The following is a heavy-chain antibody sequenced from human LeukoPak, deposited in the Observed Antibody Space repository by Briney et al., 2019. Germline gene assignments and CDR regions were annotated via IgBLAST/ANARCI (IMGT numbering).Heavy chain of an antibody. V-gene: IGHV4-59*01. CDR2: IYYTGST. J-gene: IGHJ4*02. D-gene: IGHD3-22*01. CDR1: GGSISTYY. Sequence: SETLSLTCIVSGGSISTYYWSWIRQPPGKGLEWIGYIYYTGSTNYNPSFKSRVTISVDTSKNQFSLKLNSVTAADTAVYYCARAPYYHDSSGYYYGQFDYWGQGTLVTVSS. CDR3: ARAPYYHDSSGYYYGQFDY.